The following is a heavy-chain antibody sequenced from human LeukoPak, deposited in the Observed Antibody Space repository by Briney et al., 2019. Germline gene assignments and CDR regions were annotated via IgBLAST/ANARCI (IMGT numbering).Heavy chain of an antibody. D-gene: IGHD3-3*01. CDR1: GFTFSTDA. CDR3: ARDHYGFWSGFFY. V-gene: IGHV3-30*04. J-gene: IGHJ4*02. Sequence: GGSLRLSCAASGFTFSTDAMHWVRQAPGKGLEWVAVISYDGSNKYYADSVKGRFTISRDNSKNTLSLQMNSLRAEDTAVYYCARDHYGFWSGFFYWGQGTLVTVSS. CDR2: ISYDGSNK.